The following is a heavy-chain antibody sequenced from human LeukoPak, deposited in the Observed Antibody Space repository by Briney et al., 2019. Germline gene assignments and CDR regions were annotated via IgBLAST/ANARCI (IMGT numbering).Heavy chain of an antibody. V-gene: IGHV4-39*07. J-gene: IGHJ6*03. CDR3: ARGTGELPPLSYYYMDV. CDR1: GGSISSSSYY. D-gene: IGHD1-26*01. CDR2: IYYSGST. Sequence: SETLSLTCTVSGGSISSSSYYWGWIRQPPGKGLEWIGSIYYSGSTYYNPSLKSRVTISVDTSKNQFSLKLSSVTAADTAVYYCARGTGELPPLSYYYMDVWGKGTTVTVS.